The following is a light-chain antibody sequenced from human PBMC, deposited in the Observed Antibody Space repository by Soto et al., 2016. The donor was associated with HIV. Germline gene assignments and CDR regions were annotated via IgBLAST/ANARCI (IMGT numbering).Light chain of an antibody. Sequence: SSELTQDPAVSVALGQTVRITCQGDSLRSYYASWYQQKPGQAPVLVIYGKNNRPSGIPDRFSGSSSGNTASLTITGAQAEDEADYYCNSRDSSGGYPDVVFGGGTKLTVL. V-gene: IGLV3-19*01. J-gene: IGLJ2*01. CDR1: SLRSYY. CDR2: GKN. CDR3: NSRDSSGGYPDVV.